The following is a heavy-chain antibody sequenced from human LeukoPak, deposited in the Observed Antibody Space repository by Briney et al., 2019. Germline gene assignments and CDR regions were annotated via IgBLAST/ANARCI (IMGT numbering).Heavy chain of an antibody. CDR3: ARGSGDYDFWSGYYALDY. Sequence: GGSLRLSCAASGFTFSSYWMSWVRQAPGKGLEWVAKIKQDGSEKYYVDSVKGRFTISRDNAKNSLYLQMNSLRAEDTAVYYCARGSGDYDFWSGYYALDYWGQGTLVTVSS. D-gene: IGHD3-3*01. V-gene: IGHV3-7*01. CDR1: GFTFSSYW. CDR2: IKQDGSEK. J-gene: IGHJ4*02.